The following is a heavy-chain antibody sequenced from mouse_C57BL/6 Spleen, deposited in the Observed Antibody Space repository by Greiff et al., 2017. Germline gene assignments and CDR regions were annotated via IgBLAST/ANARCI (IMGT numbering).Heavy chain of an antibody. CDR2: INYDGSST. V-gene: IGHV5-16*01. J-gene: IGHJ4*01. CDR3: ARGLYGYDGDYYAMDY. CDR1: GFTFSDYY. Sequence: EVNVVESEGGLVQPGSSMKLSCTASGFTFSDYYMAWVRQVPEKGLEWVANINYDGSSTYYLDSLKSRFIISRDNAKNILYLQMSSLKSEDTATYYCARGLYGYDGDYYAMDYWGQGTSVTVSS. D-gene: IGHD2-2*01.